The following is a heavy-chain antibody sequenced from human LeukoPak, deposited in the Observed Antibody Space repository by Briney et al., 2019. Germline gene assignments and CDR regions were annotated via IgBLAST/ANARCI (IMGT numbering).Heavy chain of an antibody. V-gene: IGHV4-4*07. D-gene: IGHD2-2*01. J-gene: IGHJ6*02. CDR2: IYTGGST. CDR3: ARGCSSTSCWLRMDV. CDR1: GGSITNYY. Sequence: SETLSLTCTVSGGSITNYYWSWIRQPAGKGLEWIGRIYTGGSTSYNPSLKSRVTMSVDTSKNQFSLKLNSVTAADTAVYYCARGCSSTSCWLRMDVWGQGTTVTVSS.